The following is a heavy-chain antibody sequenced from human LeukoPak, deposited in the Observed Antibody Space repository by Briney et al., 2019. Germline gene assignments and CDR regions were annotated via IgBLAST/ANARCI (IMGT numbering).Heavy chain of an antibody. CDR2: IHYSGTT. Sequence: SETLSLTCTVSGDSVSRSSYYWDWIRQSPGKGLEWIGNIHYSGTTYYNPSLKSRVTISVDTSKNQFSLKVNSVTAADTAVYYCARPLGGENYFDYWGQGTLVTVSS. D-gene: IGHD2-21*01. CDR3: ARPLGGENYFDY. J-gene: IGHJ4*02. CDR1: GDSVSRSSYY. V-gene: IGHV4-39*01.